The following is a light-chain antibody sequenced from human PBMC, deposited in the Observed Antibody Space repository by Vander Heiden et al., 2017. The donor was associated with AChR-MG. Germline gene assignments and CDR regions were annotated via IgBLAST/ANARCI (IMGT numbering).Light chain of an antibody. Sequence: QSALTQPPSAFGSPGPSVTITCSGTSRYNGGYDFVSWYQPHPRNAAKVIINEVTKRPSWVPDHLSGSKSGNTASLTVSGLQAEDEADYYCSSYAGRNFVIFGGGTRLTVL. CDR2: EVT. CDR1: SRYNGGYDF. CDR3: SSYAGRNFVI. J-gene: IGLJ2*01. V-gene: IGLV2-8*01.